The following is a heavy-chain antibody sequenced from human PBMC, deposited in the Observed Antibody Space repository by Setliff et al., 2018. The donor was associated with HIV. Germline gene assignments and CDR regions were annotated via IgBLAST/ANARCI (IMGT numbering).Heavy chain of an antibody. J-gene: IGHJ3*02. CDR1: GGSISSGSYY. CDR3: AREADRQWLVPGAFDI. V-gene: IGHV4-61*02. CDR2: IYTSGST. D-gene: IGHD6-19*01. Sequence: SETLSLTCTVAGGSISSGSYYWSWIRQPAGKGLEWIGRIYTSGSTNYNPSLKSRVTISVGTSKNQFSLNLSSVTAADTAVYYCAREADRQWLVPGAFDIWGQGTMVTVSS.